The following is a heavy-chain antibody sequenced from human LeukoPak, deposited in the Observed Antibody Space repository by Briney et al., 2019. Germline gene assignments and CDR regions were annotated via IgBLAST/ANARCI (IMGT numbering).Heavy chain of an antibody. J-gene: IGHJ5*02. CDR3: ARGPQLNNWNYSFDP. D-gene: IGHD1-7*01. CDR2: IIPIFGTA. V-gene: IGHV1-69*13. Sequence: GASVKVSCKASGGTFSSYAISWVRQAPGQGLEWMGGIIPIFGTANYAQKFQGRVTITADESTSTAYMELSSLRSEDTAVYYCARGPQLNNWNYSFDPWGQGTLVTVSS. CDR1: GGTFSSYA.